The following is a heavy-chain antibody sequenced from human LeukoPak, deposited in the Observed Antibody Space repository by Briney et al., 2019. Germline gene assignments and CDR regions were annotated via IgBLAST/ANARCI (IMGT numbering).Heavy chain of an antibody. V-gene: IGHV1-46*01. J-gene: IGHJ5*02. Sequence: ASVKVSCKASGYTFTSYYMHWVRQAPGQGLEWMGIINPSGGSTSCAQKFQGRVTMTRDTSTSTVYMELSSLRSEDTAVYYCARVGRQGYSSSWYWFDPWGQGTLVTVSS. CDR3: ARVGRQGYSSSWYWFDP. D-gene: IGHD6-13*01. CDR2: INPSGGST. CDR1: GYTFTSYY.